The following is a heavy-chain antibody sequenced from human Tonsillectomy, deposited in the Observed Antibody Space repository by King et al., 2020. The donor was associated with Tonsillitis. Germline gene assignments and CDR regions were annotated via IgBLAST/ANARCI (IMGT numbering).Heavy chain of an antibody. CDR1: GYTFTSYD. CDR3: ARAQYYDFWSGYYSYYYGMDV. Sequence: GQLVQSGAEVKKPGASVKGSCKASGYTFTSYDINWVRQATGQGLEWMGWMNPNSGNTGYAQKFQGRVTMTRNTSISTAYMELSSLRSEDTAVYYCARAQYYDFWSGYYSYYYGMDVWGQGTTVTVSS. V-gene: IGHV1-8*01. D-gene: IGHD3-3*01. J-gene: IGHJ6*02. CDR2: MNPNSGNT.